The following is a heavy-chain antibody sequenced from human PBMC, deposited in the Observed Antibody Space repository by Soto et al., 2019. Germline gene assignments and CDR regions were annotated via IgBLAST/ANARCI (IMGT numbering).Heavy chain of an antibody. D-gene: IGHD3-10*01. CDR1: GFTFSSYG. CDR3: ERDETFYGVFDY. V-gene: IGHV3-33*01. Sequence: EGSLRLSCAASGFTFSSYGMHWVRQAPGKGLEWVAVIWYDGSNKYYADSVKGRFTISRDNSKNTLYLQMNSLRAEDTAVYYCERDETFYGVFDYCGQRTLVTVSA. J-gene: IGHJ4*02. CDR2: IWYDGSNK.